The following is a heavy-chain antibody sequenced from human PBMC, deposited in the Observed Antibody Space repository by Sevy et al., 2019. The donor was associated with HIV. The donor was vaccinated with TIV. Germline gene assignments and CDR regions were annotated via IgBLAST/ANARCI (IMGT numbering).Heavy chain of an antibody. CDR1: GFTFRNYW. V-gene: IGHV3-74*01. CDR3: TRVRAAITTGWANWFDP. Sequence: GGSLRLSCAASGFTFRNYWMHWVRQAPGKGLVWVSRIHSDGSSTSYADSVKGRFTISRDNAKNTLYLQMNSLRAEDTALYYCTRVRAAITTGWANWFDPWGQGTLVTVSS. CDR2: IHSDGSST. J-gene: IGHJ5*02. D-gene: IGHD3-22*01.